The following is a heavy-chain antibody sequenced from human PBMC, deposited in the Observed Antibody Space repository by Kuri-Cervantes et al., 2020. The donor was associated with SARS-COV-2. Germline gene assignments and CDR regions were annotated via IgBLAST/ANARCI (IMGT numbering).Heavy chain of an antibody. J-gene: IGHJ3*02. V-gene: IGHV4-39*07. CDR1: GGSISSSSYY. Sequence: SETLSLTCTVSGGSISSSSYYWGWIRQPPGKGLEWIGSIYYSGSTNYNPSLKSRVTISVDTSKNQFSLKLSSVTAADTAVYYCARLTPRYCSSTSCYKGHAFDIWGQGTMVTVSS. CDR2: IYYSGST. CDR3: ARLTPRYCSSTSCYKGHAFDI. D-gene: IGHD2-2*02.